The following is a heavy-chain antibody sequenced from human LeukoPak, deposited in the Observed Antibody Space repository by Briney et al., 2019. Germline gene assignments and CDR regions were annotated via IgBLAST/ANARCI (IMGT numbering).Heavy chain of an antibody. V-gene: IGHV4-39*01. Sequence: SETLSLTCTVSGDSVSSSNYYWAWIRQPPGKGLEWFGNIYYSGSTYYDPSLKSRLTISEDTSKNQFSLKLTSVTAADTAVYYCARPWAGSSGWNEDVGYFDYWGQGTLVTVSS. CDR1: GDSVSSSNYY. D-gene: IGHD6-19*01. CDR2: IYYSGST. J-gene: IGHJ4*02. CDR3: ARPWAGSSGWNEDVGYFDY.